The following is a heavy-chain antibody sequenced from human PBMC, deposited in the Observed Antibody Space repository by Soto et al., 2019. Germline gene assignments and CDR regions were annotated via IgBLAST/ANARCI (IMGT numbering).Heavy chain of an antibody. J-gene: IGHJ4*02. D-gene: IGHD3-22*01. CDR3: VKDYLYDSSGYYPNPGDY. V-gene: IGHV3-64D*08. CDR1: GFTFSSYA. CDR2: ISSSGGST. Sequence: GGSLRLSWAASGFTFSSYAMSWVRQATGKGLEYVSAISSSGGSTYYADSVKGRFTISRDNSKNTLYLQMSSLRAEDTAVYYCVKDYLYDSSGYYPNPGDYWGQGTLVTVSS.